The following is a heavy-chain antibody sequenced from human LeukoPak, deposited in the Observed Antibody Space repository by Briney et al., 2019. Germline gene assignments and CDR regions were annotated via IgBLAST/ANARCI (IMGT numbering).Heavy chain of an antibody. CDR2: IYSGGST. D-gene: IGHD2-2*01. J-gene: IGHJ4*02. Sequence: GGSLTLSCAASGFTVSSNYMSWVRQAPGKGLEWVSVIYSGGSTYYADSVKGRFTISRDNSKNTLYLQMNSLRAEDTAVYYCARVPLPAAPTFFDYWGQGTLVTVSS. CDR1: GFTVSSNY. V-gene: IGHV3-66*01. CDR3: ARVPLPAAPTFFDY.